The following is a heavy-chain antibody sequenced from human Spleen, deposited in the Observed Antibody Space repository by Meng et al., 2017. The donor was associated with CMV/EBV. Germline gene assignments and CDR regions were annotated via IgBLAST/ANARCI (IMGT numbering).Heavy chain of an antibody. J-gene: IGHJ4*02. D-gene: IGHD6-13*01. CDR3: ARRGGAAAHLSG. CDR1: GFTFSSYA. CDR2: ISYDGSNK. V-gene: IGHV3-30-3*01. Sequence: QVQLVESGGGVVQPGRCLRLSCAASGFTFSSYAMHWVRQAPGKGLGWVAVISYDGSNKYYADSVKGRFTISRDNSKNTLYLQMNSLRAEDTAVYYCARRGGAAAHLSGWGQGTLVTVSS.